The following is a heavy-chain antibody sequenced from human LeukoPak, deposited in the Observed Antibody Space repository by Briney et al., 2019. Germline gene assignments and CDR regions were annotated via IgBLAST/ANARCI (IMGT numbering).Heavy chain of an antibody. Sequence: SETLSLTCTVSGGSISSYYWSWIRQPPGKGLEWIGCIYYSGSTNYNPSLKGRVTISVDTSKDQFSLKLISVTAADTAVYYCARTFLGDWYFDLWGRGTLVTVSS. CDR3: ARTFLGDWYFDL. J-gene: IGHJ2*01. D-gene: IGHD1-26*01. CDR1: GGSISSYY. V-gene: IGHV4-59*01. CDR2: IYYSGST.